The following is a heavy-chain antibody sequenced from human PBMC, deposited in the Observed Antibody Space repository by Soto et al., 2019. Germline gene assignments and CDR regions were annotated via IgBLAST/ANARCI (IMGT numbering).Heavy chain of an antibody. Sequence: EVQLLESGGGLVQPGGSLRLSCAASGFTFSSYAMSWVRQAPGKGLEWVSAISGSGGSTYYADSVKGRFTISRDNSKNTLYLQMNSLRAEDTAVYYCFASVGEPIAVACTSRWFDPWGQVTLVTVSS. CDR3: FASVGEPIAVACTSRWFDP. CDR1: GFTFSSYA. J-gene: IGHJ5*02. CDR2: ISGSGGST. V-gene: IGHV3-23*01. D-gene: IGHD6-19*01.